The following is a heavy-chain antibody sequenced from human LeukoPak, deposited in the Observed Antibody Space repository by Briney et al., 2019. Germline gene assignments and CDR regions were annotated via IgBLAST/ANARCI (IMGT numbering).Heavy chain of an antibody. CDR2: INPNSGGT. D-gene: IGHD2-15*01. V-gene: IGHV1-2*02. Sequence: ASVKVSCKASGYTFAGYYMHWVRQAPGQGLEWMGWINPNSGGTNYAQKFQGRVTTTRDTSISTAYMELSRLRSDDTAVYYCARDPPRRVAEFDYWGQGTLVTVSS. CDR3: ARDPPRRVAEFDY. J-gene: IGHJ4*02. CDR1: GYTFAGYY.